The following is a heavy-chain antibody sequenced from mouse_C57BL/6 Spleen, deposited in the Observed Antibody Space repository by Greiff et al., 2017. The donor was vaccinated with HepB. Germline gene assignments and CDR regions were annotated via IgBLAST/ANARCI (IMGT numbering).Heavy chain of an antibody. J-gene: IGHJ4*01. D-gene: IGHD1-1*01. CDR2: IRNKANGYTT. Sequence: EVQGVESGGGLVQPGGSLSLSCAASGFTFTDYYMSWVRQPPGKALEWLGFIRNKANGYTTEYSASVQGRFTISRDNSQSILYLQMNALRAEDSATYSFATSSPHYYGSSYAMDYWGQGTSVTVSS. CDR3: ATSSPHYYGSSYAMDY. CDR1: GFTFTDYY. V-gene: IGHV7-3*01.